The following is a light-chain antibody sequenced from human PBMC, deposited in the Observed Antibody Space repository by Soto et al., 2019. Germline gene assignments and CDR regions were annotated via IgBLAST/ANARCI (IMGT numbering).Light chain of an antibody. CDR3: CSYAGSSTGV. Sequence: QPVLTQPRSVSESPGQSVTISCSGTSSDVGGSKYVSWYQQHPGEAPKVIIYDVNKRPSGVPDRFSGSKTGSTASLTISGLQAEDEADYYCCSYAGSSTGVFGGGTKLTVL. V-gene: IGLV2-11*01. CDR2: DVN. CDR1: SSDVGGSKY. J-gene: IGLJ3*02.